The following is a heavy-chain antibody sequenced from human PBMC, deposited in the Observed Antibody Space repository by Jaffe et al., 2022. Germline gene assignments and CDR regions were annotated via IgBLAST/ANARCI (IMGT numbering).Heavy chain of an antibody. V-gene: IGHV1-2*02. D-gene: IGHD3-10*01. CDR2: INPNGGGT. CDR1: GYTFTGYY. J-gene: IGHJ4*02. Sequence: QVHLVQSGAEVKKPGASVKISCKASGYTFTGYYMHWIRQAPGQGLEWMGWINPNGGGTNYAQNFQGRVTMTRDTSISTAYMELSSLTSGDTAMYYCARVLNSYGSGTQGYWGQGTLVTVSS. CDR3: ARVLNSYGSGTQGY.